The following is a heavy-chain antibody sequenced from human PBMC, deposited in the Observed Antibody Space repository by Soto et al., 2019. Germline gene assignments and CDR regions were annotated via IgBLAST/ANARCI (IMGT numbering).Heavy chain of an antibody. D-gene: IGHD3-10*01. J-gene: IGHJ5*02. Sequence: LSLTCTVSGGSISSSSYYWGWIRQPPGKGLEWIGSIYYSGSTYYNPSLKSRVTISVDTSKNQFSLKLSSVTAADTAVYYCARHRTYYYGSGSSDWFDPWGQGTLVTVSS. CDR3: ARHRTYYYGSGSSDWFDP. V-gene: IGHV4-39*01. CDR1: GGSISSSSYY. CDR2: IYYSGST.